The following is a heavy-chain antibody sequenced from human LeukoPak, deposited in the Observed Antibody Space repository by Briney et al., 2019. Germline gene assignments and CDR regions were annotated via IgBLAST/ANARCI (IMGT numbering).Heavy chain of an antibody. CDR1: RFTFSTYS. D-gene: IGHD4-17*01. J-gene: IGHJ3*02. CDR2: ISSSSTNI. Sequence: VGSLRLSCEASRFTFSTYSMNWVRQAPGRGLEWVSYISSSSTNIYYKDSVKGRFTISRDNAKNSLYLHMTSLRAEDTAVYYCVRNDGDNAFDIWGQGTMVIVSS. V-gene: IGHV3-48*01. CDR3: VRNDGDNAFDI.